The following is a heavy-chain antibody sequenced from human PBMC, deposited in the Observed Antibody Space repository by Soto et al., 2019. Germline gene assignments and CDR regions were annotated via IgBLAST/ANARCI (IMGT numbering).Heavy chain of an antibody. D-gene: IGHD2-15*01. J-gene: IGHJ4*02. CDR2: IIPILGIA. CDR3: ATLQGYCSGGSCYKFDY. CDR1: GGTFSSYT. V-gene: IGHV1-69*02. Sequence: QVQLVQSGAEVKKPGSSVKVSCKASGGTFSSYTISWLRQAPGQGLEWMGRIIPILGIANYAQKFQGRVTITADKSTSTAYMELSSLRSEDTAVYYCATLQGYCSGGSCYKFDYWGQGTLVTVSS.